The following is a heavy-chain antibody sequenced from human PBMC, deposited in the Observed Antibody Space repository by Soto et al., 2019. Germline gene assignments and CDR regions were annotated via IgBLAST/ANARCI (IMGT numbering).Heavy chain of an antibody. CDR3: ARWSAIVGGAEAVDV. Sequence: QVQLVQSGAEVKKPGASVRVSCKTSGYTFINYGITWVRQAPGQGLEWMGWLSAYNGDTSSSEKLQDRFTMTTDTSTSTVYMDLTSLTSDDTAVYYCARWSAIVGGAEAVDVWGQGTMVIVSS. CDR1: GYTFINYG. V-gene: IGHV1-18*01. J-gene: IGHJ3*01. CDR2: LSAYNGDT. D-gene: IGHD1-26*01.